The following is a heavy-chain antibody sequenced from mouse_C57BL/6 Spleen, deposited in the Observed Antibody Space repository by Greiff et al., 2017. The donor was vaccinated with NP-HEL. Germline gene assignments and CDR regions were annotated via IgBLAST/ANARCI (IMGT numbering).Heavy chain of an antibody. Sequence: QVQLHQSGAELVKPGASVKISCKASGYAFSSYWMNWVKQRPGKGLEWIGQIYPGDGDTNYNGKFKGKATLTADKSSSTAYMQLSSLTSEDSAVYFCARRAYGSSYYAMDYWGQGTSVTVSS. CDR3: ARRAYGSSYYAMDY. J-gene: IGHJ4*01. V-gene: IGHV1-80*01. D-gene: IGHD1-1*01. CDR1: GYAFSSYW. CDR2: IYPGDGDT.